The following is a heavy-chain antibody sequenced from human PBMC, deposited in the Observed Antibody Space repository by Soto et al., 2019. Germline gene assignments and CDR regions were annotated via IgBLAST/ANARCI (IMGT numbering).Heavy chain of an antibody. CDR1: GYTFTSYD. CDR3: ARGPVVPAAITLWIRFDP. J-gene: IGHJ5*02. Sequence: ASVKVSCKASGYTFTSYDINWVRQATGQGLEWMGWMNPNSGNTGYAQKFQGRVTMTRKTSISTAYMELSSLRSEDTAVYYCARGPVVPAAITLWIRFDPWGQGTLVTVSS. V-gene: IGHV1-8*01. CDR2: MNPNSGNT. D-gene: IGHD2-2*01.